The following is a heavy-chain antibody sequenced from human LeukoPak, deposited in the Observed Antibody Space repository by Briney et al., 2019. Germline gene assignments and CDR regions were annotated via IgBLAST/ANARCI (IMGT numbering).Heavy chain of an antibody. CDR2: IRSKANGYAT. CDR1: GFTFSGSG. D-gene: IGHD2-8*01. Sequence: GGSLRLSCAASGFTFSGSGMPWVRQASGKGLEWVGRIRSKANGYATAYAASVKGRFTISRDDSKNTAYLQMNSLKTEDTAVYYCTRYASESLFDYWGQGTLVTVSS. CDR3: TRYASESLFDY. J-gene: IGHJ4*02. V-gene: IGHV3-73*01.